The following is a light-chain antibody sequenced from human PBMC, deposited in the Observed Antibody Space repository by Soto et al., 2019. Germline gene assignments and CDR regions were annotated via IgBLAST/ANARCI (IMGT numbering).Light chain of an antibody. Sequence: EIVITHSPLSLSATPGEPASISCRSSESLLHSNGYNYLDWYLQKPGQSPQLLLYLGSNRASGVPDRFSGSGSGTDFTLKISRVEAEDVGVYYCMQGHRPPPTLGQGTKVDIK. V-gene: IGKV2-28*01. J-gene: IGKJ1*01. CDR1: ESLLHSNGYNY. CDR3: MQGHRPPPT. CDR2: LGS.